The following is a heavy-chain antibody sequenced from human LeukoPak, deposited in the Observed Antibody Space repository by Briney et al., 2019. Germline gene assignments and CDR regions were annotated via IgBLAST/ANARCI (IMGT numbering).Heavy chain of an antibody. CDR2: ISSSSSYI. V-gene: IGHV3-21*01. D-gene: IGHD6-13*01. Sequence: GGSLRLSCAASGFIVGYSYMSWVRQAPGKGLEWVSSISSSSSYIYYADSVKGRFTISRDNAKNSLYLQMNSLRAEDTAVYYCARDIIAAAGTLDYWGQGTLVTVSS. J-gene: IGHJ4*02. CDR3: ARDIIAAAGTLDY. CDR1: GFIVGYSY.